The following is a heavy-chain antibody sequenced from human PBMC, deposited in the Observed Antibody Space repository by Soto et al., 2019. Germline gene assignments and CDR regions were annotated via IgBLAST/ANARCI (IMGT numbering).Heavy chain of an antibody. CDR3: SGDGSGSLRPDY. Sequence: GGSLRLSCTASGFTFGDYAMSWFRQAPGKGLEWVGFIRSKAYGGTTEYAASVKGRFTISRDDSKSIAYLQMNSLKTEDTAVYYCSGDGSGSLRPDYWGQGTLVTVSS. J-gene: IGHJ4*02. CDR1: GFTFGDYA. D-gene: IGHD3-10*01. CDR2: IRSKAYGGTT. V-gene: IGHV3-49*03.